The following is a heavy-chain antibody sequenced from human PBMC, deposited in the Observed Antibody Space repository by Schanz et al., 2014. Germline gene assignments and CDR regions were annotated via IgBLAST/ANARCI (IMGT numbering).Heavy chain of an antibody. V-gene: IGHV4-34*01. Sequence: QVQLQQWGAGLLKPSETLSLTCAVSGGSFSGYYWSWIRQPPDTGLEWIGEINQSGDTNYNPSLKSRFTISVEPSNNQFSRKLRSVTAADTAVYYCARLYCSTPGCYVSPNGFAKDYWGLGTLVTVSS. CDR2: INQSGDT. CDR1: GGSFSGYY. J-gene: IGHJ4*02. D-gene: IGHD2-2*01. CDR3: ARLYCSTPGCYVSPNGFAKDY.